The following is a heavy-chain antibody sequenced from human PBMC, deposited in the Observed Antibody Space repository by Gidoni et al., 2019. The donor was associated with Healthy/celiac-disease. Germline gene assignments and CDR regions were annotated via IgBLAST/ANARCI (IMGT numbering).Heavy chain of an antibody. CDR1: GFTFSSYG. V-gene: IGHV3-33*01. Sequence: QVPLVESGGGVVQPGRSLRLSCAAAGFTFSSYGMHWVSQAPGKGLEWLAVIWYDGSNKYYADSVKGRFTISRDNSKNTLYLQMNSLRAEDTAVYYCARARDGYCSSTSCYTWYFQHWGQGTLVTVSS. J-gene: IGHJ1*01. CDR2: IWYDGSNK. CDR3: ARARDGYCSSTSCYTWYFQH. D-gene: IGHD2-2*02.